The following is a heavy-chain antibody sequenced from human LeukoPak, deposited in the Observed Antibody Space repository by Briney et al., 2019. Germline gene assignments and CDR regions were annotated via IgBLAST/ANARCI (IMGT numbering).Heavy chain of an antibody. CDR1: GFTFSSYG. CDR2: ISYDGSNK. V-gene: IGHV3-30*18. D-gene: IGHD6-19*01. CDR3: AKDQAGAVAAYYCDF. Sequence: GGSLRLSCAASGFTFSSYGMHWVRQAPGKGLEWVAVISYDGSNKYYADSVKGRFTISRDNSKNTLYLQMNSLRAEDTAVYYCAKDQAGAVAAYYCDFWGQGTLVTVSS. J-gene: IGHJ4*02.